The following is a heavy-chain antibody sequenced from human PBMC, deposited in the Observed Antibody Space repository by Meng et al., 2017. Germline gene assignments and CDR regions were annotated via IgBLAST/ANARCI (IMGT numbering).Heavy chain of an antibody. J-gene: IGHJ4*02. CDR3: AHSPYDETSGVFYFDY. CDR1: GLSLSTRGVG. V-gene: IGHV2-5*02. CDR2: IYWDDDK. D-gene: IGHD3-22*01. Sequence: QITFQESGPTLVKPTQTLTLTCSLPGLSLSTRGVGVAWIRQPPGKALEWLALIYWDDDKRYSPSLKTRVTITKDTSKNQVVLTMTNMDPVDTGTYYCAHSPYDETSGVFYFDYWGQGTLVTVSS.